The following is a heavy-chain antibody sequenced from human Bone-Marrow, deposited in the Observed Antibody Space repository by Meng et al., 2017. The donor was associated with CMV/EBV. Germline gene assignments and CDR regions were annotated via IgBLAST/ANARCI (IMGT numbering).Heavy chain of an antibody. V-gene: IGHV3-53*01. CDR1: AFTVSNNY. Sequence: GGSLRLSCAASAFTVSNNYMSWVRQAPGKGLEWVSVIYSGGSTYYADSVKGRFTIFRDKSKITLYLQMNSLRAEDTAMYYCARVGPVVFRIHKWFDPWGQGTLVTVSS. D-gene: IGHD2-15*01. CDR3: ARVGPVVFRIHKWFDP. CDR2: IYSGGST. J-gene: IGHJ5*02.